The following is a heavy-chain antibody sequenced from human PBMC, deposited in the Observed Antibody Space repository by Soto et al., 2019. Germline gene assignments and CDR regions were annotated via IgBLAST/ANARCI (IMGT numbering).Heavy chain of an antibody. Sequence: SETLSLTCSVSGGSISSYYWSLIRQPPGKGLECIGYIYYSGSTNYNPSLKSRVTISVDTSKNQFSLKLSSVTAADRAVYYFAREGLSPYHFAYRCQRTPVTVS. CDR2: IYYSGST. CDR1: GGSISSYY. J-gene: IGHJ4*02. CDR3: AREGLSPYHFAY. D-gene: IGHD2-2*01. V-gene: IGHV4-59*01.